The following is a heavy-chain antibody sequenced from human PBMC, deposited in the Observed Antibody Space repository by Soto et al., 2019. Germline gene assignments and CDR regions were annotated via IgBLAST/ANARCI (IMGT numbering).Heavy chain of an antibody. CDR3: ARDLYNWIYYGMDV. J-gene: IGHJ6*02. CDR1: GFTFSSYW. V-gene: IGHV3-7*01. D-gene: IGHD1-20*01. CDR2: IKQDGSEK. Sequence: PGGSLRLSCAVSGFTFSSYWMSWVRPAPGKGREWVANIKQDGSEKYYVDSVKGRFTISRVNAKNSLYLQMNSLRAEDTAVYYCARDLYNWIYYGMDVWGQGTTVTVSS.